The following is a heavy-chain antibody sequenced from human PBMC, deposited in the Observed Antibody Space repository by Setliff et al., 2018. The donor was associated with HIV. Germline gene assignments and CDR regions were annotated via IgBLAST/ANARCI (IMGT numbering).Heavy chain of an antibody. Sequence: SETLSLTCTVSGGSISSGTYYWSWIRQPAGKGLEWIGHIYTDGSTNFNPSLRSRVTISADTPKNQLSLKLTSVTAADTAVYYCAMLDTSDYFRNNWFDPWGQGTLVTVSS. V-gene: IGHV4-61*09. CDR1: GGSISSGTYY. D-gene: IGHD3-22*01. CDR3: AMLDTSDYFRNNWFDP. CDR2: IYTDGST. J-gene: IGHJ5*02.